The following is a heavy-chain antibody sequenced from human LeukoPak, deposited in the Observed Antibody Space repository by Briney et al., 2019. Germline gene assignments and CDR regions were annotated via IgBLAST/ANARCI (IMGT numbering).Heavy chain of an antibody. CDR1: GDTFTDYY. J-gene: IGHJ4*02. V-gene: IGHV1-2*02. CDR2: INPANGHT. Sequence: GDSVNVSCKASGDTFTDYYIHWVRQAPGQGLEWVGGINPANGHTHYPQTFQGRVTMTRDTSISTAYMELSRLRSDDTAVYYCARWDVSNGGLVYWGQGTLVTVSS. CDR3: ARWDVSNGGLVY. D-gene: IGHD7-27*01.